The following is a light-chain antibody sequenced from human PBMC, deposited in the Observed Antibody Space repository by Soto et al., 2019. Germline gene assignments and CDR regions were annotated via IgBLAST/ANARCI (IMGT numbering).Light chain of an antibody. CDR3: LQPLQSWT. V-gene: IGKV2-28*01. CDR1: QILLHSNGYNY. CDR2: LGS. Sequence: TALPRSLLSPHFTSVARSSIPCISSQILLHSNGYNYLDWYLQKPGQSPQXLIYLGSNRASGVHDRFSGSGSGTDFTLKISRVEAEDVGVYYCLQPLQSWTFGQGTQVDIK. J-gene: IGKJ1*01.